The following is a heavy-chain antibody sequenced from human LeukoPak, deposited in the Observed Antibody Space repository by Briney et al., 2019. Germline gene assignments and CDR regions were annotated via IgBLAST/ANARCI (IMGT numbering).Heavy chain of an antibody. CDR1: GGSITSYY. CDR3: ARGVYSSRWYPDY. Sequence: PSETLSLTCTVSGGSITSYYWSWIRQPAGKGLECIGRIYTIGRTNYKPSLNSGVTMSVDTSQNQFSPKLSSVTAAGTAVYYGARGVYSSRWYPDYWGQGTLVTVSS. D-gene: IGHD6-13*01. J-gene: IGHJ4*02. V-gene: IGHV4-4*07. CDR2: IYTIGRT.